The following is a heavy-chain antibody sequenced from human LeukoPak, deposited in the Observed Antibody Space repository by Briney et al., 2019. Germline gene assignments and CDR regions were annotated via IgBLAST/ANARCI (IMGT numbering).Heavy chain of an antibody. Sequence: SETLSLTCTVSGGSISFYWSWFRQSPGKGLEWIGQIYQSGSTDYNPSLRGPVTISRDTSKNQFSLQLTSVTAADTAVYYCARHSDRWRYAMDVWGQGTTVTVSS. D-gene: IGHD1-26*01. CDR1: GGSISFY. V-gene: IGHV4-59*08. J-gene: IGHJ6*02. CDR2: IYQSGST. CDR3: ARHSDRWRYAMDV.